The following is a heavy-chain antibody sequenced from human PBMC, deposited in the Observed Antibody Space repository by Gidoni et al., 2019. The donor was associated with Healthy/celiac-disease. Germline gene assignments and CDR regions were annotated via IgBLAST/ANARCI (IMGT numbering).Heavy chain of an antibody. CDR2: KSYDGSNK. D-gene: IGHD2-2*03. CDR1: GFTFSSYG. CDR3: AKDGYCSSTSCLVYYYYYGMDV. J-gene: IGHJ6*02. V-gene: IGHV3-30*18. Sequence: QVQLVESGGGVVQPGRSLRLSCAASGFTFSSYGMHWVRQAPGKGLEWVAVKSYDGSNKYYADSVKGRFTISRDNSKNTLYLQMNSLRAEDTAVYYCAKDGYCSSTSCLVYYYYYGMDVWGQGTTVTVSS.